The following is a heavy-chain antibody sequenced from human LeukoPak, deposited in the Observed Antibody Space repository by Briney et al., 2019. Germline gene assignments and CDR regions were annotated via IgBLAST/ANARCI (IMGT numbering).Heavy chain of an antibody. V-gene: IGHV4-59*01. CDR3: ARGVTMAHNFDY. CDR1: GGSISSYY. CDR2: IYYSGST. J-gene: IGHJ4*02. Sequence: SETLSLTCTVSGGSISSYYWSWIRQPPGKGLEWIGYIYYSGSTNYNPSLKSRVTISVHTSKNQFSLKLSSVTAADTAVYYCARGVTMAHNFDYWGQGTLVTVSS. D-gene: IGHD3-3*01.